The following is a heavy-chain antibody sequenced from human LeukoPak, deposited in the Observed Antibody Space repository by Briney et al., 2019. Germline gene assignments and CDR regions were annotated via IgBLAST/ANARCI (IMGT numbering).Heavy chain of an antibody. D-gene: IGHD3-10*01. CDR2: ISYDGSNQ. CDR3: AKDKYYYGSGGDFDH. V-gene: IGHV3-30*18. Sequence: GGSLRLSCAASGFDFSYYGMHWVRHAPGKGLEWVGLISYDGSNQYYADSVKGRFTISRDNSKNTVFLQMNSLRPEDTAVYYCAKDKYYYGSGGDFDHWGQGTLVTVSS. J-gene: IGHJ4*02. CDR1: GFDFSYYG.